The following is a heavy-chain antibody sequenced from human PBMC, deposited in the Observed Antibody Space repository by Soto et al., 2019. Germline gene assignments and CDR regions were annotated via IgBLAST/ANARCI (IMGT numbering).Heavy chain of an antibody. CDR1: ADSVSSNSAA. V-gene: IGHV6-1*01. CDR3: AREPSAQRWLPPRAFDI. CDR2: TYHRSKWYK. J-gene: IGHJ3*02. Sequence: SQTLLRPLAISADSVSSNSAALNRNMQTLSTGLEWLGRTYHRSKWYKDYAVSVKSRITINPDTSKNQSSLQLKSEAPEDTAVYYCAREPSAQRWLPPRAFDIWDQGTM. D-gene: IGHD2-2*01.